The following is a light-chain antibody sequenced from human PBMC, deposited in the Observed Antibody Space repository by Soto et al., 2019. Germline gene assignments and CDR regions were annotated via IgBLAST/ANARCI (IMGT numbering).Light chain of an antibody. CDR3: HQYGSSPRHT. CDR2: GVS. V-gene: IGKV3-20*01. Sequence: EIVLTQSPGTLSLSPGERVTLSCRASQSVISSYLAWYQQKPGQAPRLLIYGVSSRATDIPDRFSGSRSGTDFTLTISRLEPEDFAVYYCHQYGSSPRHTFGQGTKLEIK. J-gene: IGKJ2*01. CDR1: QSVISSY.